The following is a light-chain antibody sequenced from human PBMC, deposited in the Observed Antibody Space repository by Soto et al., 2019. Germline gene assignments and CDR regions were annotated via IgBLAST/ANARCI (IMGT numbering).Light chain of an antibody. J-gene: IGLJ3*02. CDR3: AAWDDSLSGWV. V-gene: IGLV1-47*01. Sequence: QSVLTQPPSASGTPGQRVNISCSGSSSNIGSNYVYWYRQFPGTAPKLLIYRNNQRPSGVPDRFSGSKSGTSASLAISGLRSEDEADYYCAAWDDSLSGWVFGGGTKVTVL. CDR2: RNN. CDR1: SSNIGSNY.